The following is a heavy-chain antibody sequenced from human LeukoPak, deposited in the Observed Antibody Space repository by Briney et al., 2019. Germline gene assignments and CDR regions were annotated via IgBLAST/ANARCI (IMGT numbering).Heavy chain of an antibody. V-gene: IGHV1-24*01. Sequence: GASVKVSCKVSGYTLSDLSTHWVRQAPGKGLEWMGSFALEDGEKIYAQKFQGRVTMTEDTSTDTAYMELSSLRSEDTAVYYCATAFAGNLVDYWGQGTLVTVSS. CDR1: GYTLSDLS. D-gene: IGHD1-14*01. J-gene: IGHJ4*02. CDR2: FALEDGEK. CDR3: ATAFAGNLVDY.